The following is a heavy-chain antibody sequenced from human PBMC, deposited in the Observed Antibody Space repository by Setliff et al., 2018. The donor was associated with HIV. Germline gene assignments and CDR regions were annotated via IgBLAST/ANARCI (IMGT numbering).Heavy chain of an antibody. CDR1: GDSISSYY. V-gene: IGHV4-39*07. CDR2: IYHSGST. J-gene: IGHJ6*03. CDR3: NIYYYYYMDV. Sequence: SETLSLTCTVSGDSISSYYWGWIRQPPGKGLEWIGSIYHSGSTNYNPSLKSRVTISVDTSKNQFSLKLSSVTAADTAVYYCNIYYYYYMDVWGKGTTVTVSS.